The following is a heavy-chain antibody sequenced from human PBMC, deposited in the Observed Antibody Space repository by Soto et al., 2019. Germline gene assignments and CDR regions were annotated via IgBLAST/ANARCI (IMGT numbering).Heavy chain of an antibody. V-gene: IGHV4-59*01. J-gene: IGHJ4*02. CDR1: GGSISAYY. Sequence: SETLSLTCTVSGGSISAYYWTWIRQPPGKGLEWIGYIYYSGSTNYNPSLKSRVTISEDTSKKQFSLKLSSVTAADTAVYYCARGGGYSNPYNFDYWGQGTLVTGSS. D-gene: IGHD5-18*01. CDR3: ARGGGYSNPYNFDY. CDR2: IYYSGST.